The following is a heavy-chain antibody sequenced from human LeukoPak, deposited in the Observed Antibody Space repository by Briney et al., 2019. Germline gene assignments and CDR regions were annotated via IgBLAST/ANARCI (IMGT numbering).Heavy chain of an antibody. CDR3: ARDSADYYESSALHYFDY. CDR2: ISAYNGNT. V-gene: IGHV1-18*01. J-gene: IGHJ4*02. CDR1: GYTFTSYG. D-gene: IGHD3-22*01. Sequence: ASVKVSCKASGYTFTSYGISWVRQAPRQGLEWMGWISAYNGNTNYAQKLQGRVTMTTDTSTSTAYMEPRSLRSDDTAVYYCARDSADYYESSALHYFDYWGQGTLVTVSS.